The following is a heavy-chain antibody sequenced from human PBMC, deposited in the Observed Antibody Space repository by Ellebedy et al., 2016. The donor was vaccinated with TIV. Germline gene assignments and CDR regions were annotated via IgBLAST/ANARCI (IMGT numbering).Heavy chain of an antibody. D-gene: IGHD6-19*01. J-gene: IGHJ5*02. CDR3: AGFRGEAVAGNWFDP. V-gene: IGHV3-23*01. Sequence: PGGSLRLSCADSGFTFDTYAMSWVRQAPGKGLEWVSYISGSGVTTYYADSVRGRFSISRDNSKKTLYLQMNSLRADDTAVYYCAGFRGEAVAGNWFDPWGQGTLVTVSS. CDR1: GFTFDTYA. CDR2: ISGSGVTT.